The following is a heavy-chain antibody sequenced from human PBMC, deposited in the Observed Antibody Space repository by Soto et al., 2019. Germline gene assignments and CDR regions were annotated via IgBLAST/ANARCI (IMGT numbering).Heavy chain of an antibody. Sequence: QVQLQESGPGLVKPSQTLSLTCTVSGGSISSGGYYWSWIRQHPGKGLEWIGYIYYSGSTYYNPSLKSGVTISVDTSKNQFSLKLSSVTAADTAVYYCASSRRVIAVAGLDAFDIWGQGTMVTVSS. CDR2: IYYSGST. J-gene: IGHJ3*02. V-gene: IGHV4-31*03. CDR1: GGSISSGGYY. D-gene: IGHD6-19*01. CDR3: ASSRRVIAVAGLDAFDI.